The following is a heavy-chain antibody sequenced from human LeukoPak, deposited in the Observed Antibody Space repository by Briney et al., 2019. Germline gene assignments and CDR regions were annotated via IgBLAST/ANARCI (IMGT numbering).Heavy chain of an antibody. J-gene: IGHJ4*02. D-gene: IGHD6-19*01. V-gene: IGHV3-48*01. CDR1: GFTFSSYS. CDR2: ISSDSGTI. CDR3: AKASSRSEWLAYFDY. Sequence: PGGSLRLSCAGSGFTFSSYSMNWVRQAPGKGLEWVSYISSDSGTIYYADSVKGRFTISRDNSKNTLYLQMNSLRAEDTAVYYCAKASSRSEWLAYFDYWGQGTLVTVSS.